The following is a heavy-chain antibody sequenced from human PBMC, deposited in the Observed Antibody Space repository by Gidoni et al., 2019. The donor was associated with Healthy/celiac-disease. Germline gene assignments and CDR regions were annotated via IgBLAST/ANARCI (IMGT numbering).Heavy chain of an antibody. J-gene: IGHJ4*02. CDR2: IYHSGST. CDR3: ARDWGYLAFFDY. V-gene: IGHV4-38-2*02. CDR1: GCSISSGYY. D-gene: IGHD3-16*01. Sequence: QLPLQESGPGPVKPSETLSLTCAVSGCSISSGYYWGWFRQHPGKGLERIGCIYHSGSTYYNPSLKSRVTISVDTSKNQFSLKLSSVTAADTAVYYCARDWGYLAFFDYWGQGTLVTVSS.